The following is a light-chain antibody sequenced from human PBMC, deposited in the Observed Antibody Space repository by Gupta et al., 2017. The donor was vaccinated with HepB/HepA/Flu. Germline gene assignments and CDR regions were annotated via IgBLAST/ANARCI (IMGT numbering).Light chain of an antibody. Sequence: ALIPPPSAAGAPGEPVTISSSGTSSDIGYYNRVSWYQQPPDTAPNIMIYDVNNRPSGVPNRFSGSKSGNTASLTISGLQTEDEADYYCSSHTSTDSYVFGAGTKVTVL. CDR1: SSDIGYYNR. CDR3: SSHTSTDSYV. J-gene: IGLJ1*01. CDR2: DVN. V-gene: IGLV2-18*02.